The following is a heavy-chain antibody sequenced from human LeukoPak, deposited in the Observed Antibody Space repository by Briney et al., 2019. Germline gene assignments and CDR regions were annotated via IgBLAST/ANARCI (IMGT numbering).Heavy chain of an antibody. J-gene: IGHJ5*02. D-gene: IGHD6-19*01. CDR3: AKSGRIAVAGRSWFDP. Sequence: GGSLNPSCEAPGLPLRTYGSNWSGKAQAKGLGWGPVLSYDGSNKYYADSVKGRFTISRDNSKNTLYLQMNSLRAEDTAVYYCAKSGRIAVAGRSWFDPWGQGTLVTVSS. CDR2: LSYDGSNK. V-gene: IGHV3-30*18. CDR1: GLPLRTYG.